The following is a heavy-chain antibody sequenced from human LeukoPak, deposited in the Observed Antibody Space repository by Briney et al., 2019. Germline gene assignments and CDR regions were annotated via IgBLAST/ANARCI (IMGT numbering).Heavy chain of an antibody. CDR3: ARDPYNGYYGDDYYYYMDV. J-gene: IGHJ6*03. V-gene: IGHV3-21*01. Sequence: GGSLRLSCAASGFTFSNYNMNWVRQTPGKGLEWVSSITRDSIYTFYADSVRGRFTISRDNAKNSLSLQMNSLRAEGTAVYYCARDPYNGYYGDDYYYYMDVWGKGTTVTISS. CDR1: GFTFSNYN. CDR2: ITRDSIYT. D-gene: IGHD4-17*01.